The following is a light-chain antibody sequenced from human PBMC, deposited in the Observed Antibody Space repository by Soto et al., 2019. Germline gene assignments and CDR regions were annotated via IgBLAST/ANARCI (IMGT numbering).Light chain of an antibody. CDR3: QQRSNWPLLT. V-gene: IGKV3-11*01. CDR2: DAS. CDR1: QSVSSC. Sequence: EIVLTQSPSTLSLSPEERATLSCRASQSVSSCLAWYQQKPGQAPRLLIYDASKMATGIPARFIGSGSGTDVTLTISSLEPEDFAVYYCQQRSNWPLLTFGGGTKVEIK. J-gene: IGKJ4*01.